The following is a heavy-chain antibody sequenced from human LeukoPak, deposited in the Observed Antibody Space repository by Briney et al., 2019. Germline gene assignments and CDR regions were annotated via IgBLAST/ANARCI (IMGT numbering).Heavy chain of an antibody. D-gene: IGHD3-10*01. CDR1: GGTFSSYA. CDR3: ARNGGGFGELSLDY. CDR2: IIPILGIA. V-gene: IGHV1-69*04. J-gene: IGHJ4*02. Sequence: SVKVSCKASGGTFSSYAISWVRQAPGQGLEWMGRIIPILGIANYAQKFQGRVTITADKSTSTAYMELSSLRSEDTAVYYCARNGGGFGELSLDYWGQGTLVTVSS.